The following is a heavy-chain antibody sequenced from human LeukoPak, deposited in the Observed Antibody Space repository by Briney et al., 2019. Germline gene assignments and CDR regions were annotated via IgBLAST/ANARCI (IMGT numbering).Heavy chain of an antibody. D-gene: IGHD2-15*01. V-gene: IGHV4-59*08. CDR2: ISYSGST. Sequence: ETLSLTCTVSGGSISSYYWSWIRQPPGKGLEWIGYISYSGSTNYNPSLKSRVTISVDTSKNQFSLKLSSVTAADTAVYYCARSSVCSGGSCYVPTHFDYWGQGTLVTVSS. CDR3: ARSSVCSGGSCYVPTHFDY. CDR1: GGSISSYY. J-gene: IGHJ4*02.